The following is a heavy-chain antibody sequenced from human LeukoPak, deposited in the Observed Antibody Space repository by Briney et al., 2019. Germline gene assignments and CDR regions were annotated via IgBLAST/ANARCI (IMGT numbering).Heavy chain of an antibody. CDR2: ISSSSSYI. J-gene: IGHJ3*01. D-gene: IGHD6-19*01. CDR1: GFTFSSYS. V-gene: IGHV3-21*01. Sequence: GGSLRLSCAASGFTFSSYSMNWVRQAPGKGLEWVSSISSSSSYIYYADSVKGRFTISRDNAKNSLYLQMNSLRAEDTAVYYCARYSSGWPDAFDVWGQGTMVTVSS. CDR3: ARYSSGWPDAFDV.